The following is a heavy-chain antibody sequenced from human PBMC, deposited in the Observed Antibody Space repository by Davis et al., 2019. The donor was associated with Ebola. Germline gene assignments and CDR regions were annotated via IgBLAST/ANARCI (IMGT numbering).Heavy chain of an antibody. CDR2: INTDGSVT. CDR1: GFTFGTYW. J-gene: IGHJ6*04. CDR3: GRDQAMKMDV. D-gene: IGHD2-2*01. Sequence: GESLKISCAASGFTFGTYWIHWVRQAPGEGLVWVSIINTDGSVTRYADSVKGRFTISRDNAKETLYLQMNSLRAEDTAVYYCGRDQAMKMDVWGKGTTVTVSS. V-gene: IGHV3-74*01.